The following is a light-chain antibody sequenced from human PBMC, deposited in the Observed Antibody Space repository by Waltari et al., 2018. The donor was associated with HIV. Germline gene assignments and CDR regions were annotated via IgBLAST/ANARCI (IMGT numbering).Light chain of an antibody. CDR1: SSNIGNNY. J-gene: IGLJ2*01. Sequence: QSVLTQPPSVSAAPGQKVTISCSGSSSNIGNNYVYLYQQLPGTAPKLLIYDNKKRPSGIPDRFSGSKSSTSATLGITGLQTGDEADYYCGTWDSSLSAVVFGGGTKLTVL. V-gene: IGLV1-51*01. CDR2: DNK. CDR3: GTWDSSLSAVV.